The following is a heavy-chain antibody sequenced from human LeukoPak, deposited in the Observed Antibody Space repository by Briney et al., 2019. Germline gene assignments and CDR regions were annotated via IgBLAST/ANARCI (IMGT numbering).Heavy chain of an antibody. CDR3: AKQFGSGAPYYYYMAV. J-gene: IGHJ6*03. CDR2: ISAGGGST. V-gene: IGHV3-23*01. CDR1: GLTFSSFA. Sequence: PGGSLRLSCAASGLTFSSFAMSWVRQAPGKGLEWVSSISAGGGSTYYADFVKGRFTISRDNSQNTLYLQMNSLRAEDTAVHYYAKQFGSGAPYYYYMAVWGKGTTVIVSS. D-gene: IGHD3-10*01.